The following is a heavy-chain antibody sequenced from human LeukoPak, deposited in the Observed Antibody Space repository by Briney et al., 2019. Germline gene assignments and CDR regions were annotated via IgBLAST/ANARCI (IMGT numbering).Heavy chain of an antibody. CDR1: GFTFNNHS. V-gene: IGHV3-21*04. CDR3: AKGRYGDYAAMDY. D-gene: IGHD4-17*01. J-gene: IGHJ4*02. Sequence: GGSLRLSCASSGFTFNNHSMNWVRQGPGKRLEWVSSISYSGKYIYYADSVRGRFTISRDNSKNTLYLQMNSLRAEDTAVYYCAKGRYGDYAAMDYWGQGTLVTVSS. CDR2: ISYSGKYI.